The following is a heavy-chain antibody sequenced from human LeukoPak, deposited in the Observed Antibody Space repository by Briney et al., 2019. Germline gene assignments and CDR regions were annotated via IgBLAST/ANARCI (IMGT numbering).Heavy chain of an antibody. V-gene: IGHV3-7*01. CDR3: AREVTPYY. Sequence: PGGPLRLSCVASGFTFSDYWMSWVRQAPGKGLEWVANIKQDGSEKYYVDSVKGRFTISRDNAKNSLYLQMNSLRAEDTAVYYCAREVTPYYWGQGTLVTVSS. J-gene: IGHJ4*02. CDR2: IKQDGSEK. D-gene: IGHD2-21*02. CDR1: GFTFSDYW.